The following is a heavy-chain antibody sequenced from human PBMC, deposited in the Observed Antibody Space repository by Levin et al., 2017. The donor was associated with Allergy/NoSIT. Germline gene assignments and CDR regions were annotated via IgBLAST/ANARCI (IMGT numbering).Heavy chain of an antibody. CDR1: GYTFPSYG. V-gene: IGHV1-18*01. CDR3: ARDYKHSSSAGLGY. D-gene: IGHD6-6*01. Sequence: ASVKVSCKTSGYTFPSYGINWVRQAPGQGLEWMGWISGYNGNTNYAHKFQGRVTMTTDTSTSTVYMELRSLRSDDTAMYYCARDYKHSSSAGLGYWGQGTLVTVSS. CDR2: ISGYNGNT. J-gene: IGHJ4*02.